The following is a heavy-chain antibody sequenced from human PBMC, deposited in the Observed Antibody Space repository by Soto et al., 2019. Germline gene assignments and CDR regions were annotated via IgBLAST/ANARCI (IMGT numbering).Heavy chain of an antibody. Sequence: GGSLRLSCAASGFTFSSYDMHWVRQATGKGLEWVSAIGTAGDTYYPGSVKGRFTISRENAKNSLYLQMNSLRAGDTAVYYCARGADYGAFDIWGQGTMVTVSS. CDR1: GFTFSSYD. V-gene: IGHV3-13*01. CDR2: IGTAGDT. D-gene: IGHD4-17*01. CDR3: ARGADYGAFDI. J-gene: IGHJ3*02.